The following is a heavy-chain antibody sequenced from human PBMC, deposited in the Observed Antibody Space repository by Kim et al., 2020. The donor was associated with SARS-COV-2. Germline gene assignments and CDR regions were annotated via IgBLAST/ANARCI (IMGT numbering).Heavy chain of an antibody. V-gene: IGHV3-72*01. D-gene: IGHD3-10*02. CDR3: ARCVRGVRYHDH. CDR1: GFTFSDHY. J-gene: IGHJ4*02. Sequence: GGSLRLSCVVSGFTFSDHYMDWVRQAPGKGLEWVGRTRNKANGYTTEYAASVQGRFTVSRDDSKNSLFLQMNSLKTEDTAVYFCARCVRGVRYHDHWGQGTLVTVSS. CDR2: TRNKANGYTT.